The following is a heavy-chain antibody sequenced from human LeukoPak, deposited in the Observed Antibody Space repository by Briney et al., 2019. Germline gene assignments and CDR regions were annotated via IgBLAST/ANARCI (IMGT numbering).Heavy chain of an antibody. J-gene: IGHJ4*02. V-gene: IGHV5-51*01. CDR2: IYPGDSDT. Sequence: GESLKISCKGPGYSFTSYWIGWVRQMPGKGLEWMGIIYPGDSDTRYSPSFQGQVTISADKSISTAYLQWSSLKASDTAMYYCARVYYDILTGYPYYFDYWGQGTLVTVSS. CDR3: ARVYYDILTGYPYYFDY. CDR1: GYSFTSYW. D-gene: IGHD3-9*01.